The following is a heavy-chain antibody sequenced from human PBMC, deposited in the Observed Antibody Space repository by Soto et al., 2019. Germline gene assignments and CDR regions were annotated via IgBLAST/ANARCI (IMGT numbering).Heavy chain of an antibody. Sequence: QVQLVQSGAEVKKPGASVKVSCKASGYTFTSYGISWVRQAPGQGLEWMGWISAYNGNTNYAQKLQGRVTMTTDTSASTADMELRSLRSDDTAVYYCARVGEVVRGVIAQTDYWGQGTLVTVSS. CDR2: ISAYNGNT. J-gene: IGHJ4*02. V-gene: IGHV1-18*01. D-gene: IGHD3-10*01. CDR3: ARVGEVVRGVIAQTDY. CDR1: GYTFTSYG.